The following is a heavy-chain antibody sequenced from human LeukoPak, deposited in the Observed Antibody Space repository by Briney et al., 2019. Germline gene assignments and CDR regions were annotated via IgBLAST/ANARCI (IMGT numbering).Heavy chain of an antibody. CDR2: ISAYNGNT. V-gene: IGHV1-18*01. Sequence: ASVKVSCKASGYTFTSYGISWVRQAPGQGLEWMGWISAYNGNTNYAQKLQGRVTMTTDTSTSTAYMELRSLRSDDTAVYYCARFYGYSSSWPRGDFDYWGQGTLVTVSS. J-gene: IGHJ4*02. CDR1: GYTFTSYG. D-gene: IGHD6-13*01. CDR3: ARFYGYSSSWPRGDFDY.